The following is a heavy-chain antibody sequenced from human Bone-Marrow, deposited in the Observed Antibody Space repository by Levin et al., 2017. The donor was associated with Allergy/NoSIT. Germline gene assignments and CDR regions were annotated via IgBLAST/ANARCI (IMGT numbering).Heavy chain of an antibody. CDR2: ISHNERT. V-gene: IGHV4/OR15-8*02. J-gene: IGHJ4*02. D-gene: IGHD2-8*02. Sequence: SETLSLTCVVSRDSISNPYWWTWVRQPPGKGLEWIGEISHNERTNYNPSLKSRVTISTDKSNNQFPLTLTSLTAADTAVYYCAGRLWWAVWGQGILVTVSS. CDR3: AGRLWWAV. CDR1: RDSISNPYW.